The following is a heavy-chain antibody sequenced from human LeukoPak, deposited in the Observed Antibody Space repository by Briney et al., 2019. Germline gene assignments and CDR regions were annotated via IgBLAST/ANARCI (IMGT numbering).Heavy chain of an antibody. Sequence: ASVKVSCKASGGTFSSYAISGVRQAPGQGLEWMGGSIPIFGTANYAQKFQGRVTITADASTSTAYMELSSLRSDDTAVYYCASPGYQLLFGTSMWFDPWGPGTLVTVSS. J-gene: IGHJ5*02. CDR2: SIPIFGTA. V-gene: IGHV1-69*13. D-gene: IGHD2-2*01. CDR1: GGTFSSYA. CDR3: ASPGYQLLFGTSMWFDP.